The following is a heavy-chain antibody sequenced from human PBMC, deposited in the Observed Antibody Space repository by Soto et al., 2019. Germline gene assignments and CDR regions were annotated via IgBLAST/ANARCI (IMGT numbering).Heavy chain of an antibody. CDR2: ISAYNGNT. CDR1: GYTFTSYG. V-gene: IGHV1-18*04. CDR3: AGGMFRFGELLADYYYYGMDV. D-gene: IGHD3-10*01. J-gene: IGHJ6*02. Sequence: QVQLVQSGAEVKKPGASVKVSCKASGYTFTSYGIRWVRQAPGQGLEWMGWISAYNGNTNYAQKLQGRVTMTTDTSTSTADMELRSLSSDDTAVYYCAGGMFRFGELLADYYYYGMDVWGQGTTVTVSS.